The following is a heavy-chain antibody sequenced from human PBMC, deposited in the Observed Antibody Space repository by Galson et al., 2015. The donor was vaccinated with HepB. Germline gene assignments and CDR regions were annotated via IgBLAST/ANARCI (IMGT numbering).Heavy chain of an antibody. CDR2: ISAYNGNT. J-gene: IGHJ3*02. V-gene: IGHV1-18*04. CDR3: ARAPYSSGWYGAFDI. CDR1: GYTFTSYG. D-gene: IGHD6-19*01. Sequence: SVKVSCKASGYTFTSYGISWVRQAPGQGLEWMGWISAYNGNTNYAQKLQGRVTMTTDTSTSTAYMELRSLRSDDTAVYYCARAPYSSGWYGAFDIWGQGTMVTVSS.